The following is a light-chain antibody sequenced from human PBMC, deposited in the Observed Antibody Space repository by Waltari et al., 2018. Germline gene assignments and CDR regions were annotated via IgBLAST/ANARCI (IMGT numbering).Light chain of an antibody. Sequence: DIQMTQSPSTLSASVGDRVTIPCRASQSISSWLAWYQQKPGKAHNLLIYKASSLESGVPSRFSGSGSGTEFTLTISSLQPDDFATYYCQQYNSYPYTFGQGTKLEIK. J-gene: IGKJ2*01. CDR1: QSISSW. CDR3: QQYNSYPYT. V-gene: IGKV1-5*03. CDR2: KAS.